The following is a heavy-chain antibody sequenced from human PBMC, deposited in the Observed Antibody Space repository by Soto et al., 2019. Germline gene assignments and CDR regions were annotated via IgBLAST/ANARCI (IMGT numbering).Heavy chain of an antibody. J-gene: IGHJ5*02. CDR2: IKPDESEK. Sequence: EVQLVESGGGLVQPGGSLRLSCTASGFTFSDSWMTWVRQAPGKGLEWVARIKPDESEKKYADSVKGRFSISRDNAKNSMYVQMDSLRGEDTAVYYCVRGGSNYASWGQGNLVTVSS. CDR1: GFTFSDSW. CDR3: VRGGSNYAS. V-gene: IGHV3-7*01. D-gene: IGHD4-4*01.